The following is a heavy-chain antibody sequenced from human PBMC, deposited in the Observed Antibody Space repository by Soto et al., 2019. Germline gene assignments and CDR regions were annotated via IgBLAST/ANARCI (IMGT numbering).Heavy chain of an antibody. D-gene: IGHD1-1*01. V-gene: IGHV3-48*03. CDR2: LSLSGSTI. CDR3: ARESFSASPNVVDY. CDR1: AFAFSNYE. J-gene: IGHJ4*02. Sequence: EVSLGLSGAASAFAFSNYEMNWVRQAPGKGLEWVSYLSLSGSTIYYADSVKGRFTISRDDAKNSLYLQMDSLRADDTAVYYCARESFSASPNVVDYWGQGTLVT.